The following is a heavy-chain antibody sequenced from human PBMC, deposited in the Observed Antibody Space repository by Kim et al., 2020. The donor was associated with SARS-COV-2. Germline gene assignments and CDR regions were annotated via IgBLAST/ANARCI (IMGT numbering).Heavy chain of an antibody. V-gene: IGHV3-33*01. CDR3: ARDKSSGWYRCLDY. Sequence: GRSLRLSCAASGFTFSSYGMHWVRQAPGKGLEWVAVIWYDGSNKYYADSVKGRFTISRDNSKNTLYLQMNSLRAEDTAVYYCARDKSSGWYRCLDYWGQGTLVTVSS. D-gene: IGHD6-19*01. J-gene: IGHJ4*02. CDR1: GFTFSSYG. CDR2: IWYDGSNK.